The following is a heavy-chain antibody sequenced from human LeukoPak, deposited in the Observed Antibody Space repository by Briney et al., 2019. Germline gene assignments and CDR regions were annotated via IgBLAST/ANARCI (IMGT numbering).Heavy chain of an antibody. Sequence: ASVKVSCKASGYTFTGYYMHWVRQAPGQGLEWMGWINPNSGGTNYAQKFQGRVTMTRDTSISTAYMELSRLRSDDTAAYYCARGRYFDWFLFDYWGQGTLVTVSS. V-gene: IGHV1-2*02. CDR3: ARGRYFDWFLFDY. J-gene: IGHJ4*02. D-gene: IGHD3-9*01. CDR1: GYTFTGYY. CDR2: INPNSGGT.